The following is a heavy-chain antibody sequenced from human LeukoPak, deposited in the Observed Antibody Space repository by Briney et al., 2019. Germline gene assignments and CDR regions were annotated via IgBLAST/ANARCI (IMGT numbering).Heavy chain of an antibody. D-gene: IGHD3-22*01. Sequence: GGSLRLSCAASGFTFSSYGMHWVRQAPGKGLEWVAFIRYDGSNKYYADSVKGRFTISRDNAKNSLYLQMNSLGAEDTAVYYCARESYYYDSSGYYPVAFDIWGQGTMVTVSS. J-gene: IGHJ3*02. CDR2: IRYDGSNK. CDR3: ARESYYYDSSGYYPVAFDI. V-gene: IGHV3-30*02. CDR1: GFTFSSYG.